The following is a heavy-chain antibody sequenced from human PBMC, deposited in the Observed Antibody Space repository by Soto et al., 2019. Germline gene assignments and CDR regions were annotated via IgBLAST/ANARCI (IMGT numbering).Heavy chain of an antibody. CDR2: INAGYGNT. Sequence: ASVKLSCKASVYTFSSYAMHWLRQAPGQRLEWMGWINAGYGNTKSSQKFQDRVTISRDTSASTAYMELTSLRSEDTDVYYCARDTGDGTFDFWGQGTLVPVFS. J-gene: IGHJ4*02. V-gene: IGHV1-3*01. D-gene: IGHD7-27*01. CDR3: ARDTGDGTFDF. CDR1: VYTFSSYA.